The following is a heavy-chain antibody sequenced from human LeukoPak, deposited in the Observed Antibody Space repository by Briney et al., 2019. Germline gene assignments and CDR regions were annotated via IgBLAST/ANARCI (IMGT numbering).Heavy chain of an antibody. J-gene: IGHJ5*02. CDR2: IYYSGST. CDR1: GGSISSSSYY. D-gene: IGHD6-13*01. V-gene: IGHV4-39*01. Sequence: SETLSLTCTVSGGSISSSSYYWGWVRQPPGTGLEWIGSIYYSGSTYYNPSLKSRVTISVDTSKNQFSLKLSSVTAADTAVYYCARAPAVTNWFDPWGQGTLVTVSS. CDR3: ARAPAVTNWFDP.